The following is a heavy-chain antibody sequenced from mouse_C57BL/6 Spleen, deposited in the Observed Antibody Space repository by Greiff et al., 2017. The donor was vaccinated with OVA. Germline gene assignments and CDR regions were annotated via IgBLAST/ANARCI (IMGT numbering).Heavy chain of an antibody. V-gene: IGHV1-69*01. CDR1: GYTFTSYW. J-gene: IGHJ2*01. D-gene: IGHD4-1*01. CDR3: ARVETGTNFDY. CDR2: IDPSDSYT. Sequence: QVQLQQPGAELVMPGASVKLSCKASGYTFTSYWMHWVKQRPGQGLEWIGAIDPSDSYTNYNQKFKGKSTLTVDKSSSTAYMQLSSLTSEDSAVYYCARVETGTNFDYWGQGTTLTVSS.